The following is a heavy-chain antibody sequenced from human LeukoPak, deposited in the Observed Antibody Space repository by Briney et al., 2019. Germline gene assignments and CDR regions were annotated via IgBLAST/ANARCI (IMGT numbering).Heavy chain of an antibody. CDR1: GFTVSSNY. Sequence: PGGSLRLSCAASGFTVSSNYMSWVRQAPGKGLEWVSVIYSGGSTYYADSVKGRFTISRDNAKNSLYLQMNSLRVEDTAVYYCVRVYCSSTSCSDYFDYWGQGSLVTVSS. V-gene: IGHV3-53*01. CDR3: VRVYCSSTSCSDYFDY. CDR2: IYSGGST. J-gene: IGHJ4*02. D-gene: IGHD2-2*01.